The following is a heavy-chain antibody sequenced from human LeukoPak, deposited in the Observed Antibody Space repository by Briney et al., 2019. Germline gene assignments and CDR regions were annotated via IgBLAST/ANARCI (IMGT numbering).Heavy chain of an antibody. D-gene: IGHD3-10*01. V-gene: IGHV4-39*07. CDR2: IYYSGST. J-gene: IGHJ4*02. CDR1: SGSISTSNFY. Sequence: SETLSLTCTVSSGSISTSNFYWGWIRQPPGKGLEWIGSIYYSGSTYYNPSLKSRVSISVDTSKNQFSLKLSSVTAADTAVYYCARDARVQKWFGELLKTTTYYFDYWGQGTLVTVSS. CDR3: ARDARVQKWFGELLKTTTYYFDY.